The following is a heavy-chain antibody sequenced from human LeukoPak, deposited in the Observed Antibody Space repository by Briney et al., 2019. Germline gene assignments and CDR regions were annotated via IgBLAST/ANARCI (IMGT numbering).Heavy chain of an antibody. CDR1: GYTFTGYY. D-gene: IGHD4-11*01. CDR3: ARLYSNYVQDLDY. CDR2: INPSGGST. J-gene: IGHJ4*02. V-gene: IGHV1-46*01. Sequence: ASVKVSCKASGYTFTGYYMHWVRQAPGQGLEWMGIINPSGGSTSYAQKFQGRVTMTRDTSTSTVYVELSSLRSEDTAVYYCARLYSNYVQDLDYWGQGTLVTVSS.